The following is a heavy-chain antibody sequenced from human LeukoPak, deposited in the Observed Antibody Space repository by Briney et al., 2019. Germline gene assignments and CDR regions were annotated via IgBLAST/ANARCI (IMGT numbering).Heavy chain of an antibody. CDR3: ARGRGYCSGGSCLFDP. J-gene: IGHJ5*02. CDR2: INTYTGNP. D-gene: IGHD2-15*01. Sequence: ASVKVSCKASGYTFTSYDINWVRQAPGQGLEWMGWINTYTGNPTYAQGFTGRFVFSLDTSVSTAFLQISSLKAEDTAVYYCARGRGYCSGGSCLFDPWGQGTLVTVSS. CDR1: GYTFTSYD. V-gene: IGHV7-4-1*02.